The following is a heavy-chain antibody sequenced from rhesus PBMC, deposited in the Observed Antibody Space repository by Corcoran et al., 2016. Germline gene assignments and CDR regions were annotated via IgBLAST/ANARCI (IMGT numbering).Heavy chain of an antibody. CDR2: ITYMWST. Sequence: QLQESGPGLVKPSATLSLTCHVSGGYISSGYYYWSWIRPPTGKGLEWIGYITYMWSTSYNPFRKRRLTISRDTSKNHFARKLSSVTAADTAVYYCARDACSGGVCYDYWGQVVLLTVSS. D-gene: IGHD2-39*02. J-gene: IGHJ4*01. CDR1: GGYISSGYYY. CDR3: ARDACSGGVCYDY. V-gene: IGHV4-122*02.